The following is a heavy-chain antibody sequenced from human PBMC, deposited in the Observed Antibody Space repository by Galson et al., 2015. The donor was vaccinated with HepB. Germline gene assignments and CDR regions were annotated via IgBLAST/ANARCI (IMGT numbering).Heavy chain of an antibody. Sequence: QSGAEVKKPGESLRISCKGSGYSFTNYWITWVRQMPGKGLEWMGRIDPSDSYINYSPSFQGHVTISTDKSINTAYLQWNSLKASDTAMYYCARRAADSTSTEYKWLDSWGQGTLVTVSS. V-gene: IGHV5-10-1*01. CDR1: GYSFTNYW. D-gene: IGHD6-6*01. J-gene: IGHJ5*01. CDR2: IDPSDSYI. CDR3: ARRAADSTSTEYKWLDS.